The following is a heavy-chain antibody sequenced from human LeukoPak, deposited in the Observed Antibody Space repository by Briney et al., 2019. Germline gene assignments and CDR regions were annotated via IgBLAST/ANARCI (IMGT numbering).Heavy chain of an antibody. V-gene: IGHV5-51*01. CDR3: ARLMGGTTGTTGTKGGFDY. J-gene: IGHJ4*02. CDR1: GYSFTSYW. D-gene: IGHD1-1*01. Sequence: GESLKISCKGSGYSFTSYWIGRVRQMPGKGLGWMGIIYPGVSDTRYSPSFQGQVTISADKSISTAYLPWSSLKAPDTAMYYCARLMGGTTGTTGTKGGFDYWGQGTLVTVSS. CDR2: IYPGVSDT.